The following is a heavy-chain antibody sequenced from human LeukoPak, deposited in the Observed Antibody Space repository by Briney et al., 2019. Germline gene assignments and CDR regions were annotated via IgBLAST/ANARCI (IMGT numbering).Heavy chain of an antibody. CDR3: ARDEYQLLSNWFDP. J-gene: IGHJ5*02. V-gene: IGHV3-23*01. CDR2: INGGGVNT. Sequence: GGSLRLSCAASGFTFSSYAMSWVRQAPGKGLEWVSTINGGGVNTHYADSVGGRFTISRDNAKNSLYLQMNSLRAEDTAVYYCARDEYQLLSNWFDPWGQGTLVTVSS. D-gene: IGHD2-2*01. CDR1: GFTFSSYA.